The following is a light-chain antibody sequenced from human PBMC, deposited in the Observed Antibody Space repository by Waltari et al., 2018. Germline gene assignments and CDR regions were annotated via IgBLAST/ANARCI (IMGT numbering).Light chain of an antibody. CDR2: KDS. V-gene: IGLV3-25*03. Sequence: SYELTQPPSVSVSPGQTARITCSGDALPNKYAFWYQQKAGQAPVLMINKDSERPSGIPGRFSGSSAGTTVTLTISGVQAEDEADYYCQSTDSTGSHAVFGGGTQLTVL. J-gene: IGLJ7*01. CDR3: QSTDSTGSHAV. CDR1: ALPNKY.